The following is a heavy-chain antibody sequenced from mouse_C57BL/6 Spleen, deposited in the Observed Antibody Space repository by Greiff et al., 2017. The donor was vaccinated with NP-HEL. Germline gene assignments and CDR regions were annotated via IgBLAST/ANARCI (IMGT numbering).Heavy chain of an antibody. Sequence: QVQLQQPGAELVMPGASVKLSCKASGYTFTSYWMHWVKQRPGQGLEWIGEIDPSDSYTNYNQKFKGKSTLTVDKSSSTAYMQLSSLTSEDSAVYYCASSLYGWGQGTLVTVSA. CDR3: ASSLYG. V-gene: IGHV1-69*01. D-gene: IGHD1-1*01. CDR1: GYTFTSYW. J-gene: IGHJ3*01. CDR2: IDPSDSYT.